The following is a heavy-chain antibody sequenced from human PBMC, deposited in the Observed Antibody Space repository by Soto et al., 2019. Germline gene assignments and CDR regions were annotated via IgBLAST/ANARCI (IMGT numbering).Heavy chain of an antibody. V-gene: IGHV3-33*01. J-gene: IGHJ4*02. CDR3: TRDGGRHDGIAVAGTDFDS. CDR2: IWYDGSNA. D-gene: IGHD6-19*01. CDR1: GFNFKTYG. Sequence: QVQLGESGGGVVQPGWSLRLSCAAAGFNFKTYGMHWVRQAPGQGLEWVAIIWYDGSNAYYAESVKGRFTIARDNSRNTLSLQMNSLRVEDTAVYYCTRDGGRHDGIAVAGTDFDSWGQGTLVTVSS.